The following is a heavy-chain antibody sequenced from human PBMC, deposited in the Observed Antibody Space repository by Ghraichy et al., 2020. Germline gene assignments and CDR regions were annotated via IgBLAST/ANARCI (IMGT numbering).Heavy chain of an antibody. Sequence: GGSLRLSCAASGFTFSSYAMSWVRQAPGKGLKWVSAISGSGGSTYYADSVKGRFTISRDNSKNTLYLQMNSLRAEDTAVYYCAHPNSKGMSSGWYYFDHWSQGTLVTVSS. CDR1: GFTFSSYA. D-gene: IGHD6-19*01. CDR2: ISGSGGST. J-gene: IGHJ4*02. V-gene: IGHV3-23*01. CDR3: AHPNSKGMSSGWYYFDH.